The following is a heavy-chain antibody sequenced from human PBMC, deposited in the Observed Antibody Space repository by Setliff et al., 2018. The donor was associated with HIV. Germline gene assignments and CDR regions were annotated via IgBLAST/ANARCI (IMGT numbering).Heavy chain of an antibody. CDR3: ARSSSVTRYDSPRD. CDR2: ISGSDGST. D-gene: IGHD2-2*01. CDR1: GLTFSNYA. V-gene: IGHV3-23*01. J-gene: IGHJ4*02. Sequence: AGGSLRLSCAASGLTFSNYAMTWVRQAPGKGLEWVSVISGSDGSTYYADSVKGRFTISRDNSKNTLYLQMNSLRAEDTAVYYCARSSSVTRYDSPRDWGQGTLVTVSS.